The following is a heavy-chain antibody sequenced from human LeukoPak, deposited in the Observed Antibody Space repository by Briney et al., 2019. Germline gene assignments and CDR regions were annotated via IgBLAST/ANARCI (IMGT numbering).Heavy chain of an antibody. Sequence: GGSLRLSCATSGFTFSTYGMHWVRQAPGKGLEWVAVIWYGGSNTYYADSVKGRFTISRDNSKNTLYLQMNSLRAEDTAVYYCARKKVEPDRCLDYWGQGTLVTVSS. V-gene: IGHV3-33*01. CDR3: ARKKVEPDRCLDY. J-gene: IGHJ4*02. D-gene: IGHD1-14*01. CDR1: GFTFSTYG. CDR2: IWYGGSNT.